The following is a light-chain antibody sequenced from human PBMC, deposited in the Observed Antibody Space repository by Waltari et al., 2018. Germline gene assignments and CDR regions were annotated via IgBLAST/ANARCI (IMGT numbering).Light chain of an antibody. V-gene: IGKV3-20*01. Sequence: ELVLTQSPGTLSLSPGERATFSCRASQRVSSSDLAWHQLRPGKAPRLLIYGASSRATAVPDRFSGSGSGTDFTLTISRLEPEDLAVYYCQQYGSSPITFGQGTRLEIK. CDR1: QRVSSSD. J-gene: IGKJ5*01. CDR2: GAS. CDR3: QQYGSSPIT.